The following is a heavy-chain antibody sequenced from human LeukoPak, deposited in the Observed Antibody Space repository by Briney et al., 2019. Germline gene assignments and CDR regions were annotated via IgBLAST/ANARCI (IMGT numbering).Heavy chain of an antibody. Sequence: GGSLRLSCAASGFTFSSSAMSWVRQAPGKGLEWVSSISGSGSGGSTYYADSVKGRFTISRDNAENSLYLQMNSLRAEDTAVYYCARVSVYSSGKAFDYWGQGTLVTVSS. V-gene: IGHV3-23*01. CDR3: ARVSVYSSGKAFDY. D-gene: IGHD6-19*01. CDR1: GFTFSSSA. J-gene: IGHJ4*02. CDR2: ISGSGSGGST.